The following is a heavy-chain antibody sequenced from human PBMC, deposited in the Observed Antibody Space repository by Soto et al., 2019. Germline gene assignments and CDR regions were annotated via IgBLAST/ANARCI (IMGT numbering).Heavy chain of an antibody. J-gene: IGHJ6*02. CDR1: GYTFTSYG. CDR2: ISAYNGNT. D-gene: IGHD2-15*01. CDR3: AIYCSGGSCYSAPFYYYGMAV. V-gene: IGHV1-18*01. Sequence: ASVKVSCKASGYTFTSYGISWVRQAPGQGLEWMGWISAYNGNTNYVQKLQGRVTMTTDTSTSTAYMELRSLRSDDTAVYYCAIYCSGGSCYSAPFYYYGMAVWGQGTTVTVSS.